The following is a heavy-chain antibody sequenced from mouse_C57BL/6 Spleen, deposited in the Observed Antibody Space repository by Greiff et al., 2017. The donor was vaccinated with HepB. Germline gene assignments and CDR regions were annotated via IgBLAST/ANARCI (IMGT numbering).Heavy chain of an antibody. CDR2: INPSSGYT. CDR3: ARHDYDDAGYFDY. CDR1: GYTFTSYW. D-gene: IGHD2-4*01. V-gene: IGHV1-7*01. J-gene: IGHJ2*01. Sequence: VQLKESGAELAKPGASVKLSCKASGYTFTSYWMHWVKQRPGQGLEWIGYINPSSGYTKYNQKFKDKATLTADKSSSTAYMQLSSLTYEDSAVYYCARHDYDDAGYFDYWGQGTTLTVSS.